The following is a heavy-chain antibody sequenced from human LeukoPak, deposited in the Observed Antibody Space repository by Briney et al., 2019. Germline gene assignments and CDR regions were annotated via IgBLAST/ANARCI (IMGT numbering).Heavy chain of an antibody. CDR1: GASISGYY. Sequence: PSETVSLTCTVSGASISGYYWSWLRQPPGEGLEWIGYIYYGGSTNYNPSLKSRVTISVDTSKNQFSLKLSSVTAADTAVYYCARIRAGYCSSTSCYRASYYYYGMDVWGQGTTVTVSS. CDR2: IYYGGST. V-gene: IGHV4-59*01. CDR3: ARIRAGYCSSTSCYRASYYYYGMDV. D-gene: IGHD2-2*02. J-gene: IGHJ6*02.